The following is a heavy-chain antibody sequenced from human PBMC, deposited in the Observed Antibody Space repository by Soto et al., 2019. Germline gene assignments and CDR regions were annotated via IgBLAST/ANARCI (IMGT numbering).Heavy chain of an antibody. J-gene: IGHJ5*02. V-gene: IGHV1-18*01. Sequence: SVKVSCKASGYTFTSYGISWVRQAPGQGLEWMGWISAYNGNTNYAQKLQGRVTMTTDTSTSTAYMELRSLRSDDTAVYYCARAPPGYSSSWYWFDHWGQGTLVTVSS. CDR2: ISAYNGNT. CDR1: GYTFTSYG. D-gene: IGHD6-13*01. CDR3: ARAPPGYSSSWYWFDH.